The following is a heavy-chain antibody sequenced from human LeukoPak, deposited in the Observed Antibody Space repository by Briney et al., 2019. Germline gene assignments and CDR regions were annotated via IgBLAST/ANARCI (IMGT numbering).Heavy chain of an antibody. CDR2: INHGVST. V-gene: IGHV4-34*01. CDR1: GGSFSGYY. CDR3: ATSRDYDFWSGSGWFDP. D-gene: IGHD3-3*01. Sequence: SETLSLTCAVYGGSFSGYYWSWIRQPPGKGLEWIGEINHGVSTNYNPSLKSRVTISVDTSKNQFALKLSSVTAADTAVYYCATSRDYDFWSGSGWFDPWGQGTLVTVSS. J-gene: IGHJ5*02.